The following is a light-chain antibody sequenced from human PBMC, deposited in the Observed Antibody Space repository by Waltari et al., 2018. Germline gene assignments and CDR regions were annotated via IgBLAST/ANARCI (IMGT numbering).Light chain of an antibody. J-gene: IGLJ3*02. CDR3: SSYTSNISWV. Sequence: QSALAQPASVSGIPGQSISIPCTGTSSDIGGYTYVSSYQQHSGKAPKVILYDVTYRPSGISNRFSGSKSGNTASLTIYGLQAEDEAYYYCSSYTSNISWVFGGGTKLTVL. CDR2: DVT. V-gene: IGLV2-14*03. CDR1: SSDIGGYTY.